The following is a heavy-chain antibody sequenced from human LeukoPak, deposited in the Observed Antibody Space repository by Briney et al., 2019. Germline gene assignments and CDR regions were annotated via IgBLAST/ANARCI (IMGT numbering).Heavy chain of an antibody. CDR3: ARDYLVGAVDY. D-gene: IGHD1-26*01. CDR1: GFTFSSYG. V-gene: IGHV3-33*01. J-gene: IGHJ4*02. Sequence: SGGSLRLSCAASGFTFSSYGMHWVRQAPGKGLEWVAVIWYDGSNKYYADSVKGRFTISRDNSKNTLYLQMNSLRAEDTAVYYCARDYLVGAVDYWGQGTLVTVSS. CDR2: IWYDGSNK.